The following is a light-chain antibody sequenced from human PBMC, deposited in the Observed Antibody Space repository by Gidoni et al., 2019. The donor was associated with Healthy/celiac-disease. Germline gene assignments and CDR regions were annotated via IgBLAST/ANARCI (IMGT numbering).Light chain of an antibody. CDR2: EAN. J-gene: IGLJ6*01. CDR3: QSYDSSNHV. V-gene: IGLV6-57*02. CDR1: RGSIASNY. Sequence: NFMLTQPKSVSESPGKTVTISCTGSRGSIASNYVQWYQHRPGSAPPTVLYEANPSPSVVPDRFSGSIDRSSNSASLPISGLKPEDEADYYCQSYDSSNHVFGSGTQVTVL.